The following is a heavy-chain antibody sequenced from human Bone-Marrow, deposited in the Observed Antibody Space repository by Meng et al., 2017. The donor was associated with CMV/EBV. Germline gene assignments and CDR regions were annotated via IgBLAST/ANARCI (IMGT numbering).Heavy chain of an antibody. J-gene: IGHJ4*02. V-gene: IGHV1-2*02. CDR1: GYTFTGYY. Sequence: ASVKVSCKASGYTFTGYYMHWVRQAPGQGLEWMGWINPNRGGTNYAQKFQGRVTMTRDTSISTAYMELSRLRSDDTAVYYCARGEFSSWYGGRLVDYWGQGTLVTVSS. CDR3: ARGEFSSWYGGRLVDY. D-gene: IGHD6-13*01. CDR2: INPNRGGT.